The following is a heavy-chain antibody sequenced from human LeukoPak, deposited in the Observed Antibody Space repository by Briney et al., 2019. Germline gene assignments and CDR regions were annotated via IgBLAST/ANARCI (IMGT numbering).Heavy chain of an antibody. CDR3: ERDSAAAAADY. D-gene: IGHD6-13*01. CDR1: GFTFSISV. J-gene: IGHJ4*02. V-gene: IGHV3-33*01. CDR2: IWYDGSNK. Sequence: GGSLRLSCAASGFTFSISVMHWVRQAPGKGLESGAVIWYDGSNKYYADSVKGRFTISRDSSKNTLYLQKNSLRAEDTAVYYCERDSAAAAADYWGQGTLVSVSS.